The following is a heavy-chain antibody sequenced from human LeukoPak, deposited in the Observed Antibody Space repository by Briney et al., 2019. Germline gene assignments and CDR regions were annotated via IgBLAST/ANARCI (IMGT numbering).Heavy chain of an antibody. J-gene: IGHJ4*02. CDR1: GGSISSYY. Sequence: SGTLSLTCTVPGGSISSYYWSWIRQPPGKGLEWIGYIYYSGSTNYNPSLKSRVTISVDTSKNQFSLKLSSVTAADTAVYYCARIAAAGTEKIDYWGQGTLVTVSS. D-gene: IGHD6-13*01. V-gene: IGHV4-59*08. CDR2: IYYSGST. CDR3: ARIAAAGTEKIDY.